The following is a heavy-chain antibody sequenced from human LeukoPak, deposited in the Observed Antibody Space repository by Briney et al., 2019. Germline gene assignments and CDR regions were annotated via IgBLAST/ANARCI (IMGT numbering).Heavy chain of an antibody. CDR1: GGSISGYY. J-gene: IGHJ6*02. CDR3: ARVPVVPATLYYYYGMDV. D-gene: IGHD2-2*01. Sequence: SETLSLTCTVSGGSISGYYWSWIRQPPGKRLEWIGYIYYSGSTNYNPSLKSRVTISVDTSKNQFSLKLSSVTAADTAVYYCARVPVVPATLYYYYGMDVWGQGTTVTVSS. CDR2: IYYSGST. V-gene: IGHV4-59*01.